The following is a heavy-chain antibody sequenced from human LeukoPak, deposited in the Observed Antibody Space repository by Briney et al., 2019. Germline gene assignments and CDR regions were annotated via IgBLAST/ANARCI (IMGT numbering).Heavy chain of an antibody. J-gene: IGHJ3*02. Sequence: GGSLRLSCTVSGFTVSSNSMSWVRQAPGKGLEWVSAISGSGGSTYYADSVKGRFTISRDNSKNTLYLQMNSLRAEDTAVYYCAKANSVRGWYDAFDIWGQGTMVTVSS. D-gene: IGHD6-19*01. V-gene: IGHV3-23*01. CDR1: GFTVSSNS. CDR2: ISGSGGST. CDR3: AKANSVRGWYDAFDI.